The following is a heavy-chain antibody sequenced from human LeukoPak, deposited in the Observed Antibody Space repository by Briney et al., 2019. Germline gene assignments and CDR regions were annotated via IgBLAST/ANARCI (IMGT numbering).Heavy chain of an antibody. V-gene: IGHV3-53*01. Sequence: GGSLRLSCAASGFAVSSNYMNRVRQAPGKGLEWVSVIYSGGSTYYADSVKGRFTISRDNSKNTLYLQMHSLRAEDTAMYFCARDAYRDYYDNSGYYYVGMDVWGQGTTVTVSS. D-gene: IGHD3-22*01. J-gene: IGHJ6*02. CDR3: ARDAYRDYYDNSGYYYVGMDV. CDR1: GFAVSSNY. CDR2: IYSGGST.